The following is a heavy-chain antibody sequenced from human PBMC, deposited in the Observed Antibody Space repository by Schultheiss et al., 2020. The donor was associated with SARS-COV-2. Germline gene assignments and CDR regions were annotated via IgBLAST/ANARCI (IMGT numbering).Heavy chain of an antibody. CDR1: GFTFSNAW. D-gene: IGHD3-10*01. J-gene: IGHJ4*02. V-gene: IGHV3-74*01. Sequence: GGSLRLSCAASGFTFSNAWMHWVRQVPGKGLIWVSRMDTDGSTKDYADSVKGRFTISRDNAKNSLYLQMNSLRAEDTAVYYCAKDGYYYGSGSYDYWGQGTLVTVSS. CDR3: AKDGYYYGSGSYDY. CDR2: MDTDGSTK.